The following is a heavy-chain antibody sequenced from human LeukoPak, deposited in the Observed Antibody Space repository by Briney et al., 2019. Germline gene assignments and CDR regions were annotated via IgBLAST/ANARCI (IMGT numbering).Heavy chain of an antibody. D-gene: IGHD4-11*01. CDR3: ARGGSLTVGYYYYYYGMDV. J-gene: IGHJ6*02. CDR2: INHSGST. V-gene: IGHV4-34*01. Sequence: PSETLSLTCAVYGVSFSGYYWSWIRQPPGKGLEWIGEINHSGSTNYNPSLKSRVTISVDTSKNQFSLKLSSVTAADTAVYYCARGGSLTVGYYYYYYGMDVWGQGTTVTVSS. CDR1: GVSFSGYY.